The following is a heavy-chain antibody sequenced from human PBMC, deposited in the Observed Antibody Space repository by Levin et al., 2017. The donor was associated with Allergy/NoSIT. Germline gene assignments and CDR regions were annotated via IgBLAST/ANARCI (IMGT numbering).Heavy chain of an antibody. D-gene: IGHD2-2*01. CDR2: IWYDGSNK. CDR3: ARESDTRTSVYDY. Sequence: PGGSLRLSCEASGFTFSTYGMHWVRQAPGKGLEWVAGIWYDGSNKYYAHSVKGRFTISRDNSRYTFYLQMSMLRAEDTAVYYCARESDTRTSVYDYWGQGTLVIVSS. V-gene: IGHV3-33*01. CDR1: GFTFSTYG. J-gene: IGHJ4*02.